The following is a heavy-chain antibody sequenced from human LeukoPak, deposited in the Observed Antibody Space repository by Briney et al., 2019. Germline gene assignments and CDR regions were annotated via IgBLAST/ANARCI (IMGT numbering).Heavy chain of an antibody. V-gene: IGHV4-39*01. D-gene: IGHD6-13*01. Sequence: SETLSLTCTVSGGFIRSSSYYWGWIRQPPGKGLEWIGSIYYSGSTYYNPSLKSRVTISVDTSKNQFSLKLSSVTAADTAVYYRARSSGYSSSGRLNWFDTWGQGTLVTVSS. CDR2: IYYSGST. CDR1: GGFIRSSSYY. CDR3: ARSSGYSSSGRLNWFDT. J-gene: IGHJ5*02.